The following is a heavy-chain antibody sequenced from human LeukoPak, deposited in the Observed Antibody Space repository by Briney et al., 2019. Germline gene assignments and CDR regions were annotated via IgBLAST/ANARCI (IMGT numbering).Heavy chain of an antibody. D-gene: IGHD1-26*01. V-gene: IGHV1-8*01. J-gene: IGHJ3*01. CDR3: ATETWALPNGIYTFDL. Sequence: ASLKVSCKASGYTFTTYDINWVRQATGQGLEWMGWMNPNSGNTGYAQKFQGRVTMTANTSINTAYMELSSLRSEDTAVYCCATETWALPNGIYTFDLWGQGTMVTVSS. CDR1: GYTFTTYD. CDR2: MNPNSGNT.